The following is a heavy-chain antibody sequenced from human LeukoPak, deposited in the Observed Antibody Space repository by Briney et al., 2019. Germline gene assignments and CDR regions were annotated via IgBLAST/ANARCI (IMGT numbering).Heavy chain of an antibody. J-gene: IGHJ6*02. CDR1: GFTFSSYA. D-gene: IGHD3-10*01. Sequence: GGSLRLSCAASGFTFSSYAMSWVRQAPGKGLEWVSAISGSGGSTYYADSVKGRFTISRDNSKNTLYLRMNSLRAEDTAVYYCAKDSLLWFGELLYYPSWEDYYGMDVWGQGATVTVSS. V-gene: IGHV3-23*01. CDR3: AKDSLLWFGELLYYPSWEDYYGMDV. CDR2: ISGSGGST.